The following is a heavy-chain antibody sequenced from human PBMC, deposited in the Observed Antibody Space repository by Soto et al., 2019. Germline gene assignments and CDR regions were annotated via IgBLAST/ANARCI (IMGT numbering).Heavy chain of an antibody. CDR1: GGSISEKY. D-gene: IGHD6-13*01. CDR3: ASLAASGLNWLDP. V-gene: IGHV4-4*07. J-gene: IGHJ5*02. Sequence: SETLSLTCIVSGGSISEKYWNWVRQPPGKGLEWIGLIFANGHTDYNPSLKSRVIMSVDASKNQFSLRLTSMTAADTAVYCVASLAASGLNWLDPWGRGTLVTVSS. CDR2: IFANGHT.